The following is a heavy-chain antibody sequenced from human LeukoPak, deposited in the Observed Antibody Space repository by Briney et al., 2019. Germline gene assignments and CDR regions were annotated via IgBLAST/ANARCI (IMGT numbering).Heavy chain of an antibody. CDR3: ARDDYDFWSGYYHQRAYYGMDV. CDR2: ISGSGGST. CDR1: GFTFSSYA. J-gene: IGHJ6*02. Sequence: PGGSLRLSCAASGFTFSSYAMSWVRQAPGKGLEWVSGISGSGGSTYYADSVKGRFTISRDNSKNTLYLQMNSLRAEDTAVYYCARDDYDFWSGYYHQRAYYGMDVWGQGTTVTVSS. V-gene: IGHV3-23*01. D-gene: IGHD3-3*01.